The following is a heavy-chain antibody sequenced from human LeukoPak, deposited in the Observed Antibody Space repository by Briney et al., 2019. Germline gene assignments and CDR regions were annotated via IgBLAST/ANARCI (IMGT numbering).Heavy chain of an antibody. V-gene: IGHV3-23*01. J-gene: IGHJ4*02. D-gene: IGHD3-22*01. CDR2: ISGSGVTT. CDR3: ARGPPMYSYGSSAYHYDYFEY. Sequence: GGTLRLSCAASGFTFSNYGMSWVRQAPGKGLEWVSAISGSGVTTYYADSVKGRFTISRDNSKNTLYLQMNSLRAEDTAVYSCARGPPMYSYGSSAYHYDYFEYWGQGTLVTVSS. CDR1: GFTFSNYG.